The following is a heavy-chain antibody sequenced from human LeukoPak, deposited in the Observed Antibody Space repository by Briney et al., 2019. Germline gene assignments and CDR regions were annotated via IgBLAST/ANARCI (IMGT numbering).Heavy chain of an antibody. CDR1: GFTFSSYA. Sequence: GSLRLSCAASGFTFSSYAMSWVRQAPGKGLEWVSAISGSGGSTYYADSAKGRFTISRDNSKNTLYLQMNSLRAEDTAVYYCAKDIRYYDSSGYPILDYWGQGTLVTVSS. V-gene: IGHV3-23*01. D-gene: IGHD3-22*01. J-gene: IGHJ4*02. CDR2: ISGSGGST. CDR3: AKDIRYYDSSGYPILDY.